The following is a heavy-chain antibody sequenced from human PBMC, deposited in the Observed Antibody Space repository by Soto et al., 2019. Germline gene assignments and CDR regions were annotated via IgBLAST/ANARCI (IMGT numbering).Heavy chain of an antibody. CDR1: GYTFTSFD. Sequence: ASVKVSCKASGYTFTSFDINWVRQATGQGLEWMGWMNPNSGNTGYAQRFQGRVTMTRNTSISTAYMELSSLRSEDTAVYYCASTYDSGGYVDYWGQGTLVTVSS. V-gene: IGHV1-8*01. CDR3: ASTYDSGGYVDY. CDR2: MNPNSGNT. D-gene: IGHD3-22*01. J-gene: IGHJ4*02.